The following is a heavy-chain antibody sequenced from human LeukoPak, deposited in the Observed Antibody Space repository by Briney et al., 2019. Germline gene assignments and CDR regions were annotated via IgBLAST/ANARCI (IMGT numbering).Heavy chain of an antibody. D-gene: IGHD3-10*02. V-gene: IGHV3-30*02. CDR3: AELGITMIGGV. CDR2: VRYDGSKK. Sequence: GGSLRLSCAASGFTFSSYGMHWVRQAPGKGLEWVAFVRYDGSKKYYADSVKGRFTISRDNAKNSLYLQMNSLRAEDTAVYYCAELGITMIGGVWGKGTTVTISS. J-gene: IGHJ6*04. CDR1: GFTFSSYG.